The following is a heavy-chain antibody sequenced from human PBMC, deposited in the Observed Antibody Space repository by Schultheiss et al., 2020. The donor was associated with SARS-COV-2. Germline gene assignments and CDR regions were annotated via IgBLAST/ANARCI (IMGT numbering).Heavy chain of an antibody. D-gene: IGHD2-15*01. CDR2: IWYDGSNK. CDR3: ASRAATSPYYYYGMDV. Sequence: GGSLRLSCAASGFTFSGSAMHWVRQAPGKGLEWVAVIWYDGSNKYYVDSVKGRFTISRDNAKNSLYLQMNSLRAEDTAVYYCASRAATSPYYYYGMDVWGQGTTVTVSS. V-gene: IGHV3-33*08. CDR1: GFTFSGSA. J-gene: IGHJ6*02.